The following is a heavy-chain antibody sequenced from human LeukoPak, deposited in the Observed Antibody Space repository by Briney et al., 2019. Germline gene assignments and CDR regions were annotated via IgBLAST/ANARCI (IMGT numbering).Heavy chain of an antibody. CDR1: GGTFSSYA. Sequence: SVKVSCKASGGTFSSYAISWVRQAPGQGLEWMGRIIPILGIANYAQKFQGRVTITADKSTSTAYIELSSLRSEDTAVYYCAREYYYDSSGYSPLDYWGQGTLVTVSS. CDR2: IIPILGIA. D-gene: IGHD3-22*01. J-gene: IGHJ4*02. CDR3: AREYYYDSSGYSPLDY. V-gene: IGHV1-69*04.